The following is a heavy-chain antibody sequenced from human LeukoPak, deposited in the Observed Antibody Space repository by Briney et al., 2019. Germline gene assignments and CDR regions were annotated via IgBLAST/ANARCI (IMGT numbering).Heavy chain of an antibody. Sequence: GGSLRLSCAASGVTFSSSAMSWVRQAPGKGLEGVSAISNNGGYTYYADSVQGRFAISRDNSKSTLCLQMNSLRAEDTAVYYCAKQLGYCSDGSCYFPYWGQGTLVTVSS. CDR2: ISNNGGYT. CDR3: AKQLGYCSDGSCYFPY. V-gene: IGHV3-23*01. J-gene: IGHJ4*02. D-gene: IGHD2-15*01. CDR1: GVTFSSSA.